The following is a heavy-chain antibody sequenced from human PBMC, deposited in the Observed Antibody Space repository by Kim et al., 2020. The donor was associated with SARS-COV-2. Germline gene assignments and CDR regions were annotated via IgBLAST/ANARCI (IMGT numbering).Heavy chain of an antibody. CDR2: IIPILGIA. J-gene: IGHJ4*02. CDR1: GGTFSSYA. Sequence: SVKVSCKASGGTFSSYAISWVRQAPGQGLEWMRRIIPILGIANYAQKFQGRVTITADKSTSTAYMELSSLRSEDTAVYYCAREVASYYDSSGYPDYWGQGTLVTVSS. CDR3: AREVASYYDSSGYPDY. D-gene: IGHD3-22*01. V-gene: IGHV1-69*04.